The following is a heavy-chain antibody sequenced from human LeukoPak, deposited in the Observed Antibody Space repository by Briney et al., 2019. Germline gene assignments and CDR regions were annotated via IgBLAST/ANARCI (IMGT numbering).Heavy chain of an antibody. CDR3: AQDIRIEQVPGLGPGS. CDR2: ISSSSSYT. J-gene: IGHJ5*02. V-gene: IGHV3-21*01. D-gene: IGHD2-21*01. CDR1: GFTFSSYS. Sequence: GGSLRLSCAASGFTFSSYSMNWVRQAPGKGLEWVSSISSSSSYTYYADSVKGRFTISKDNSKNTVYLQMNSLRTEDTAVYFCAQDIRIEQVPGLGPGSWGQGTLVTVSS.